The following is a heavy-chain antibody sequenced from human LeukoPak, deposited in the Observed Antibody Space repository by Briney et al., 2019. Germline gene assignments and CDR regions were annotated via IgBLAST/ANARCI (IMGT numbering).Heavy chain of an antibody. CDR1: GGTFSSYA. CDR2: IIPIFGTA. Sequence: XVKVSCKASGGTFSSYAISWVRQAPGQGLEWMGRIIPIFGTANYAQKFQCRVTITTDESTSTAYMELSSLRSEDTAVYYCARDYPLWSHAFDIWGQGTMVTVSS. V-gene: IGHV1-69*05. CDR3: ARDYPLWSHAFDI. D-gene: IGHD5-18*01. J-gene: IGHJ3*02.